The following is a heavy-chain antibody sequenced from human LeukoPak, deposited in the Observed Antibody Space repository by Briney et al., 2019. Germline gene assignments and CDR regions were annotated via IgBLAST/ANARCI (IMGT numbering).Heavy chain of an antibody. J-gene: IGHJ4*02. D-gene: IGHD3-3*01. CDR1: GGSISSYH. CDR3: ARLIGGYDFWSGYPTAYYFDY. CDR2: IYYSGST. Sequence: SETLSLTCTVSGGSISSYHWSWIRQPPGKGLEWIGYIYYSGSTNYNPSLKSRVTISVDTSKNQFSLKLSSVTAADTAVYYCARLIGGYDFWSGYPTAYYFDYWGQGTLVTVSS. V-gene: IGHV4-59*08.